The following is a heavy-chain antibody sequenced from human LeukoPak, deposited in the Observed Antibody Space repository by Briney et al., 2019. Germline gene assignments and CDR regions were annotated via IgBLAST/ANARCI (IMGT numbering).Heavy chain of an antibody. CDR1: GGSISSSSYY. CDR2: IYYSGST. J-gene: IGHJ6*03. D-gene: IGHD5-12*01. Sequence: PSETLSLTCTVSGGSISSSSYYWGWIRQPPGKGLEWIGSIYYSGSTYYNPSLKSRVTISVDTSKNQFSLKLSSVTAADTAVYYCARDSGYSGYSYYYYYMDVWGKGTTVTVSS. CDR3: ARDSGYSGYSYYYYYMDV. V-gene: IGHV4-39*07.